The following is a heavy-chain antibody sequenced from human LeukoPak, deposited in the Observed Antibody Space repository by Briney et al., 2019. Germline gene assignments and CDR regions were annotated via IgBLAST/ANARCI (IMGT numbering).Heavy chain of an antibody. CDR3: ARNLYDSSGSMGIYTFDY. CDR2: IFYIGTT. Sequence: SETLSLTCSVSGASMSGYYWSWIRQPPGKGLEYIGNIFYIGTTNYNPSLKGRVTISLDMSKNEFSMTLSSVTAADTAVYYCARNLYDSSGSMGIYTFDYWGQGTLVTVSS. V-gene: IGHV4-59*08. J-gene: IGHJ4*02. D-gene: IGHD3-22*01. CDR1: GASMSGYY.